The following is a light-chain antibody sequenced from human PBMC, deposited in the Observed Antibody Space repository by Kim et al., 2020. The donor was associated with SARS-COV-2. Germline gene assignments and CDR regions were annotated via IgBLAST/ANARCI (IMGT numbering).Light chain of an antibody. V-gene: IGLV1-51*01. CDR2: DNN. Sequence: GRKVTVSCTVRGSNIGNNYGSWYQQLPGTAPKLLIYDNNKRPSGIPDRFSGSKSGTSATLGITGLQTGDEADYYCGTWDSSLSAGVFGGGTQLTVL. J-gene: IGLJ2*01. CDR3: GTWDSSLSAGV. CDR1: GSNIGNNY.